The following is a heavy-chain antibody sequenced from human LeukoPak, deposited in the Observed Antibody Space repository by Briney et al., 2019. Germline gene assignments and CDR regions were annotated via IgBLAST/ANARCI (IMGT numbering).Heavy chain of an antibody. Sequence: GGSLRLSSPASGFTFRSYAMSWVRQAPGKRLEWVSAISSSSTNTYYADSVKGRFTISRDNSKNTLYLQMNSLKAEDTAVYYCAKPSSGYGSFDSWGQGTLVTVSS. J-gene: IGHJ4*02. CDR2: ISSSSTNT. V-gene: IGHV3-23*01. CDR3: AKPSSGYGSFDS. D-gene: IGHD6-19*01. CDR1: GFTFRSYA.